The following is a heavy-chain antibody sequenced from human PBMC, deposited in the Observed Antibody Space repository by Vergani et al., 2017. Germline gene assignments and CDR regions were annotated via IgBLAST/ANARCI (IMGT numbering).Heavy chain of an antibody. J-gene: IGHJ6*02. D-gene: IGHD2-15*01. CDR2: VSGSSATP. V-gene: IGHV3-23*01. CDR3: ARGEIGYCSGGSCYGYYYYGMDV. Sequence: EVQLLESGGDLVQPGGSLRLSCEASGFSFPGYAMSWVRQAPGKGLEWVSSVSGSSATPYYADSVKGRFTISRDNAKNSLYLQMNSLRAEDTAVYYCARGEIGYCSGGSCYGYYYYGMDVWGQGTTVTVSS. CDR1: GFSFPGYA.